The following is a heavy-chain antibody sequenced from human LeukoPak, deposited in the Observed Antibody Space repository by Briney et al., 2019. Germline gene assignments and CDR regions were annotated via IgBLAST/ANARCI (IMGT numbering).Heavy chain of an antibody. D-gene: IGHD1-26*01. CDR2: IYHSGST. J-gene: IGHJ4*02. CDR3: ARGLVGATYDY. CDR1: TYSISSGYY. Sequence: PSETLSLTCAVSTYSISSGYYWGWIRQPPGKGLEWIGSIYHSGSTYYNPSLKSRITISVDTSKNQFSLRLSSVTAADTAVYYCARGLVGATYDYWGQGTLVTVSS. V-gene: IGHV4-38-2*01.